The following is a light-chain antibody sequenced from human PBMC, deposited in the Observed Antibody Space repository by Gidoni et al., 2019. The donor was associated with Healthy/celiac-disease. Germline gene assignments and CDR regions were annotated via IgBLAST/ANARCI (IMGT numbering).Light chain of an antibody. Sequence: SYELTQPPSGSVSPGQTASITCSGDKLGDNYACWYQQKPGQSPVLVLSPYSKRPSGLPERFSGSNSGNTATLTISGTQAMDEADYYCQAWDSSIHVVFGGGTKLTVL. CDR2: PYS. J-gene: IGLJ2*01. CDR3: QAWDSSIHVV. CDR1: KLGDNY. V-gene: IGLV3-1*01.